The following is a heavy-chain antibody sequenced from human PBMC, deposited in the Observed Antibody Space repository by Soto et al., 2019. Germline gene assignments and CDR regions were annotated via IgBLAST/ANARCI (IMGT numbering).Heavy chain of an antibody. Sequence: QVQLQESGPGLVKPSETLSLTCTVSGGSISSYYWSWIRQPPGKGLEWIGYMYYSGSTNYNPSLKSRGTISVDTSKNQFSLKLSSVTAADTAVYYCARTLYSYGPRFDYWGQGTLVTVSS. CDR1: GGSISSYY. J-gene: IGHJ4*02. CDR3: ARTLYSYGPRFDY. V-gene: IGHV4-59*01. CDR2: MYYSGST. D-gene: IGHD5-18*01.